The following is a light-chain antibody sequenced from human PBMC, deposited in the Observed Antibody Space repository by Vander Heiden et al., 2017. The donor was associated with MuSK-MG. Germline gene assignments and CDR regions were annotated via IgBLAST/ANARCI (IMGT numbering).Light chain of an antibody. Sequence: QSALTQPASVSGSPGQSITISCTGTSSDIGGYNYVSWYQQHPGKPPKLIIYEVSDRPSGVSIRFSGSKSGNTASLTISGLQAEDEADYYCSSFTSTYTVLFGGGTKLTVL. CDR3: SSFTSTYTVL. J-gene: IGLJ2*01. CDR1: SSDIGGYNY. CDR2: EVS. V-gene: IGLV2-14*01.